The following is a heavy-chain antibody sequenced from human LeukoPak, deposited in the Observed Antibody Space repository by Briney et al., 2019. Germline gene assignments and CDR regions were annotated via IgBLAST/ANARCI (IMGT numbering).Heavy chain of an antibody. CDR1: GGSFSAYY. J-gene: IGHJ4*02. D-gene: IGHD6-25*01. Sequence: PSETLSLTCAVYGGSFSAYYWSWIRQPPGKGLEWIGEINHSGSTNYNPSLKSRVTISVDTSKNQFSLKLSSVTAADTAVYYCARGRRFSLSRGHSGYPDYWGQGTLVTVSS. V-gene: IGHV4-34*01. CDR3: ARGRRFSLSRGHSGYPDY. CDR2: INHSGST.